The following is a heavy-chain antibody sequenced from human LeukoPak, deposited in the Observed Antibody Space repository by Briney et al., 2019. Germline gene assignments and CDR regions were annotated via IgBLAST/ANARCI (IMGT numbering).Heavy chain of an antibody. J-gene: IGHJ4*02. Sequence: PGGSLRLSCAASGFTFSSYWMNWVRQAPGKGLEWVANIKHDGSDTNYVDSVKGRFTISRDNAKHSLYLQMNSLRAEDTAMYYCARRIAATGMKYFDYWGQGTLVTVSS. CDR1: GFTFSSYW. CDR3: ARRIAATGMKYFDY. CDR2: IKHDGSDT. V-gene: IGHV3-7*05. D-gene: IGHD6-13*01.